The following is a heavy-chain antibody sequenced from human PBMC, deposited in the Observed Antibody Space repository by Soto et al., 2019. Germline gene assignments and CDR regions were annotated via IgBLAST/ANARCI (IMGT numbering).Heavy chain of an antibody. CDR1: GGSISSGGYY. J-gene: IGHJ6*02. CDR3: ARDLDCSGGSCYSSYGMDV. CDR2: IYYSGST. V-gene: IGHV4-31*03. Sequence: TLSLTCTVSGGSISSGGYYWSWIRQHPGKGLEWIGYIYYSGSTYYNPSLKSRVTISVDTSKNQFSLKLSSVTAADTAVYYCARDLDCSGGSCYSSYGMDVWGQGTTVTV. D-gene: IGHD2-15*01.